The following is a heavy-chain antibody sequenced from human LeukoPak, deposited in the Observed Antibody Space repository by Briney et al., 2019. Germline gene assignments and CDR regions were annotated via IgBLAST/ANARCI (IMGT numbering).Heavy chain of an antibody. J-gene: IGHJ4*02. Sequence: KPSETLSLTCAVYGGSFSGYYWSWIREPPGKGLEWIGEINHSGSTNYNPSLKSRVTISVDTSKNQFSLKLSSVTAADTAVYYCARGGLTVTADYWGQGTLVTVSS. CDR3: ARGGLTVTADY. CDR2: INHSGST. CDR1: GGSFSGYY. V-gene: IGHV4-34*01. D-gene: IGHD2-21*02.